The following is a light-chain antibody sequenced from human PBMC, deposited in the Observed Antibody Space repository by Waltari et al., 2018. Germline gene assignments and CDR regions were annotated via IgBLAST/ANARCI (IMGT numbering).Light chain of an antibody. CDR3: CSQSSFNGVI. V-gene: IGLV2-14*03. Sequence: QSALTQPASVSGSPGQSITISCTGSSSDVGGDDSVSWYQDHPGQAPKVIIYDVNNRPSGVSDRFSCSKSGKTASLTISGLQAEDVADYYCCSQSSFNGVIFGGGTKLTVL. CDR2: DVN. CDR1: SSDVGGDDS. J-gene: IGLJ2*01.